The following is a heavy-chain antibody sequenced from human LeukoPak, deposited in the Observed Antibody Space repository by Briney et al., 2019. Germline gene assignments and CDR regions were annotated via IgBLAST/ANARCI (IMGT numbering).Heavy chain of an antibody. D-gene: IGHD2-2*01. CDR1: GFTLSNAW. CDR3: ARAGAVVPAAMRPPKGYYYYYYMDV. J-gene: IGHJ6*03. Sequence: GGSLRLSCSASGFTLSNAWMNWVRQAPGKGLEWVGLIKSKTNGETRDYAAPVKGRFTISRDDSDNTLYLQMNSLKAEDTAVYYCARAGAVVPAAMRPPKGYYYYYYMDVWGKGTTVTVSS. V-gene: IGHV3-15*01. CDR2: IKSKTNGETR.